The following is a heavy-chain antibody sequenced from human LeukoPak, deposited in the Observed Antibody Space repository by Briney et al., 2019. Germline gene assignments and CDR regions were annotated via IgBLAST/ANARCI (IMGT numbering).Heavy chain of an antibody. CDR2: ISWNSGSI. CDR3: AKDKSRFLEWLSFDY. CDR1: GFTFDDYA. V-gene: IGHV3-9*03. D-gene: IGHD3-3*01. Sequence: PGGSLRLSCAASGFTFDDYAMHWVRQAPGKGLEWVSGISWNSGSIGYADSVKGRFTNSRDNAKNSLYLQMNSLRAEDMALYYCAKDKSRFLEWLSFDYWGQGTLVTVSS. J-gene: IGHJ4*02.